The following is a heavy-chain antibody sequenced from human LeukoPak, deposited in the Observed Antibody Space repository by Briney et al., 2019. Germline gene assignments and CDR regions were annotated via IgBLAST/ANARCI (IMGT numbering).Heavy chain of an antibody. CDR1: GGSISSSSYY. V-gene: IGHV4-39*07. CDR3: ARETERGSYLNY. J-gene: IGHJ4*02. Sequence: SETLSLTCTVSGGSISSSSYYWGWIRQPPGKGLEWIGSIYYSGSTYYNPSLKSRVTISVDTSKSQFSLRLTSVTAADTAVYYCARETERGSYLNYWGQGTLVTVSS. CDR2: IYYSGST. D-gene: IGHD1-26*01.